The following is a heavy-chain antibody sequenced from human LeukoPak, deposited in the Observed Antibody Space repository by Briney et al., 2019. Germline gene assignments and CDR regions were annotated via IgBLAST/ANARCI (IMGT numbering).Heavy chain of an antibody. Sequence: ASVKVSCRASGCTFTSYGISWLRQPTGQGLAGMGWISAYNGNTNYAQKLQDRVTITTDTSTSTASMELRRLRSDGTAVYYCARMGYCGGDCSDYWGQGTLVTVSS. D-gene: IGHD2-21*01. CDR1: GCTFTSYG. J-gene: IGHJ4*02. CDR3: ARMGYCGGDCSDY. V-gene: IGHV1-18*01. CDR2: ISAYNGNT.